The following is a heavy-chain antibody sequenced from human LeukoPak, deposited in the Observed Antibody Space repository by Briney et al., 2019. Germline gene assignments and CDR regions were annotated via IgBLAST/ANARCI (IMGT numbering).Heavy chain of an antibody. CDR3: ARGTGGYYANFDY. D-gene: IGHD3-10*01. CDR1: GYSISSGLY. Sequence: SETLSLTCAVSGYSISSGLYWGWIRQPPGKGLEWIGSIYHSGNTYYNPSLKSRGTTSVDASNNQFSLKLSSVTAADTAVYHCARGTGGYYANFDYWGQGTLVTVSS. V-gene: IGHV4-38-2*01. CDR2: IYHSGNT. J-gene: IGHJ4*02.